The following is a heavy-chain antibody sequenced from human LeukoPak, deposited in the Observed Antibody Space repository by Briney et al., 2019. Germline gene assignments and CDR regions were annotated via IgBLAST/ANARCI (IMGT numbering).Heavy chain of an antibody. J-gene: IGHJ4*02. D-gene: IGHD3-10*01. CDR3: AKSLWFGDLFPLREFDY. CDR1: GFTFSSYA. Sequence: GGSLRLSCAASGFTFSSYAMSWVRQAPGKGLEWVSAISGSGGSTYYADSVKGRFTISRDNSKNTLYLQMNSLRAEDAAVYYCAKSLWFGDLFPLREFDYWGQGTLVTVSS. CDR2: ISGSGGST. V-gene: IGHV3-23*01.